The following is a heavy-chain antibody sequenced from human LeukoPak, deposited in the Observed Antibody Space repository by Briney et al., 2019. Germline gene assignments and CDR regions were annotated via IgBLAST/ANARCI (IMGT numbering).Heavy chain of an antibody. D-gene: IGHD3-3*01. J-gene: IGHJ4*02. V-gene: IGHV3-21*01. CDR2: ISSRSSYI. CDR3: ASGVNYFDY. CDR1: GFIASSNY. Sequence: GGSLRLSCTASGFIASSNYMSWVRQAPGKGLEWVSSISSRSSYIFYADSVKGRFTISRDNAKKSLYLQMNSLRAEDTAVYYCASGVNYFDYWGQGTLVTVSS.